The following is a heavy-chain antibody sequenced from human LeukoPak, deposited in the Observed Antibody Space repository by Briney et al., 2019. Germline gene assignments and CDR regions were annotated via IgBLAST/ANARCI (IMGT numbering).Heavy chain of an antibody. CDR1: SGSISSSNYY. Sequence: PSETLSLTCTVSSGSISSSNYYWSWIRQPAGGGLERIGRISTIGITNYNPSLKSRVTISVDTSKNQFSLKLSSVTAADTAVYYCASGTYDFWSGYYSALYYWGQGTLVTVSS. D-gene: IGHD3-3*01. V-gene: IGHV4-61*02. CDR3: ASGTYDFWSGYYSALYY. J-gene: IGHJ4*02. CDR2: ISTIGIT.